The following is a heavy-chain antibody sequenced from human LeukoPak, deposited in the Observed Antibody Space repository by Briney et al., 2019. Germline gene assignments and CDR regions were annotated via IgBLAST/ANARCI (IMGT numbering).Heavy chain of an antibody. J-gene: IGHJ6*02. CDR3: ARGRRSITMVRTGMDV. CDR1: GYTFTSYG. CDR2: ISVYNGNT. Sequence: ASVKVSCKASGYTFTSYGISWVRQAPGQGLEWMGWISVYNGNTNYAQKLQGRVTMTRNTSISTAYMELSSLRSEDTAVYYCARGRRSITMVRTGMDVWGQGTTVTVSS. D-gene: IGHD3-10*01. V-gene: IGHV1-18*01.